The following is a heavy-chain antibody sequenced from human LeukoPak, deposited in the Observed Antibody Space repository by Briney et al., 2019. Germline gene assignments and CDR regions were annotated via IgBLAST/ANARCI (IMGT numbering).Heavy chain of an antibody. CDR2: IYYSGST. CDR1: GGSISSSSYY. CDR3: ARDYYDFLRWYYYYMDV. D-gene: IGHD3-3*01. Sequence: SETLSLTCTVSGGSISSSSYYWGWIRQPPGKGLEWIGSIYYSGSTYYNPSLKSRVTISVDTSKNQFSLKLSSVTAADTAVYYCARDYYDFLRWYYYYMDVWGKGTTVTVSS. J-gene: IGHJ6*03. V-gene: IGHV4-39*07.